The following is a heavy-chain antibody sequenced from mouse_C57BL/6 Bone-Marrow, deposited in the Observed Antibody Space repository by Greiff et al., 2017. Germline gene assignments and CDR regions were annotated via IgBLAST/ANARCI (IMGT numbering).Heavy chain of an antibody. V-gene: IGHV2-2*01. CDR3: ARMGGWSSFAY. J-gene: IGHJ3*01. CDR1: GFSLTSYG. Sequence: VQLQQSGPGLVQPSQSLSISCTVSGFSLTSYGVHWVRQSPGKGLEWLGVIWSGGSTDYNEAFISRLSISKDNSKSQVFFKINSLHADGTAIYCWARMGGWSSFAYWGQGTLVTVSA. CDR2: IWSGGST. D-gene: IGHD2-3*01.